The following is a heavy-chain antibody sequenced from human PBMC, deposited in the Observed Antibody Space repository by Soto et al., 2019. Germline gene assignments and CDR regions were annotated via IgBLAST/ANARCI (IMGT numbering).Heavy chain of an antibody. CDR1: GGSISSSSYY. V-gene: IGHV4-39*01. CDR3: ARHEEVVVVPAQGGFAFDI. Sequence: QLQLQESGPGLVKPSETLSLTCTVSGGSISSSSYYWGWIRQPPGKGLEWIGSIYYSGSTYYNPSLKSRVTLPAATXXNXFXXKLSSVTAADTAVYYCARHEEVVVVPAQGGFAFDIWGQGTMVTVSS. J-gene: IGHJ3*02. CDR2: IYYSGST. D-gene: IGHD2-2*01.